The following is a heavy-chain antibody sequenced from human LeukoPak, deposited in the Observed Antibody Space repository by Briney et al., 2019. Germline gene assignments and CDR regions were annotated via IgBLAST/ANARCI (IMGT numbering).Heavy chain of an antibody. CDR1: GGSISSYY. V-gene: IGHV4-39*07. CDR3: ARYSKIAARIKYYFDY. Sequence: SETLSLTCTVSGGSISSYYWGWIRQPPGKGLEWIGSIYYSGSTYYNPSLKSRVTISVDTSKNQFSLKLSSVTAADTAVYYCARYSKIAARIKYYFDYWGQGTLVTVSS. J-gene: IGHJ4*02. CDR2: IYYSGST. D-gene: IGHD6-13*01.